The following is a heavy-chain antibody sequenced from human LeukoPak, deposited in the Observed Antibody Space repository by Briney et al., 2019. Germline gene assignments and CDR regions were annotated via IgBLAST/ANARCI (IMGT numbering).Heavy chain of an antibody. CDR3: ARDGYYYDSSGYYYYFDY. Sequence: SGTLSLTCAVSGGSISSSNWWSWVRQPPGKGLEWIGSIYYSGSTNYNPSLKSRVTISVDTSKNQFSLKLSSVTAADTAVYYCARDGYYYDSSGYYYYFDYWGQGTLVTVSS. CDR1: GGSISSSNW. CDR2: IYYSGST. V-gene: IGHV4-4*02. D-gene: IGHD3-22*01. J-gene: IGHJ4*02.